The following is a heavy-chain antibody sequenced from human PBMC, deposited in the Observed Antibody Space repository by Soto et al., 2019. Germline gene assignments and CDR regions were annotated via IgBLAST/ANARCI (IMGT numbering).Heavy chain of an antibody. CDR3: AKDRLAGNFDY. J-gene: IGHJ4*02. CDR1: GFTFSSYA. Sequence: GGSLRLSCAASGFTFSSYAMTWVRQAPGKGLEWVSAISGSGGNTYYADSVKGRFTISRDNSKNTLYLQMNGLRVEDTAVYYCAKDRLAGNFDYWGQGTQVTVSS. V-gene: IGHV3-23*01. CDR2: ISGSGGNT.